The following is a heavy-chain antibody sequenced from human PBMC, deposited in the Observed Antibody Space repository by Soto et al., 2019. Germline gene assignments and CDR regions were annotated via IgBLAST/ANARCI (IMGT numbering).Heavy chain of an antibody. CDR3: ARDQTSGSGSYWDY. CDR1: GFTFSTYG. CDR2: ISYDGINK. V-gene: IGHV3-30*03. D-gene: IGHD3-10*01. Sequence: QVQLVESGGGVVQPGRSLRLSCAASGFTFSTYGMHWARQAPGEGLEWVAVISYDGINKYHVDSVKGRFTISRDNSKNTLYLQMNSLRGEDTAVYYCARDQTSGSGSYWDYWGQGTLVTLSS. J-gene: IGHJ4*02.